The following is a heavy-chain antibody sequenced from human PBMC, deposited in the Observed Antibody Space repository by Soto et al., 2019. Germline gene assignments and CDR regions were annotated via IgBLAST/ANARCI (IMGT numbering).Heavy chain of an antibody. CDR2: INHSGST. V-gene: IGHV4-34*01. Sequence: SETLSLTCAVYGGSFSGYYWSWIRQPPGKGLEWIGEINHSGSTNYNPSLKSRVTISVDTSKNQFSLKLSSVTAADTAVYYCARGGSSSWYDYYYGMDVWGQGTTVTVSS. D-gene: IGHD6-13*01. CDR3: ARGGSSSWYDYYYGMDV. J-gene: IGHJ6*02. CDR1: GGSFSGYY.